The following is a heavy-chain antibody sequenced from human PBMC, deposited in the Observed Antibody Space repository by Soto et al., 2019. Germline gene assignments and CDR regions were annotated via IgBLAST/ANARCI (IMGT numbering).Heavy chain of an antibody. CDR3: AFPSRLPNY. J-gene: IGHJ4*02. V-gene: IGHV3-11*05. CDR1: GFTFTDYY. D-gene: IGHD6-25*01. Sequence: QVQLVESGGALVKPGGSLRLSCVASGFTFTDYYMNWIRQTPGKGLEWLSYISSSGTDTNYADSVKGRFTISRDNAKNSIYLQMNSLRVEDTAVYYCAFPSRLPNYWGQGTLVTVSS. CDR2: ISSSGTDT.